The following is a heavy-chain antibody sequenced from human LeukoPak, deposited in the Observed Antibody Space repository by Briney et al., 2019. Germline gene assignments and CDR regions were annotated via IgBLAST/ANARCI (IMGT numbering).Heavy chain of an antibody. Sequence: SVKVSCKASGGTFSSYAISWVRQAPGQGLEWMGGIIPIFGTANYAQKFQGRVTITADESTSTAYMELSSLRPEDTAVYYCARDKAPANSYGYVRDFDYWGQGTLVTVSS. CDR3: ARDKAPANSYGYVRDFDY. D-gene: IGHD5-18*01. CDR1: GGTFSSYA. CDR2: IIPIFGTA. J-gene: IGHJ4*02. V-gene: IGHV1-69*01.